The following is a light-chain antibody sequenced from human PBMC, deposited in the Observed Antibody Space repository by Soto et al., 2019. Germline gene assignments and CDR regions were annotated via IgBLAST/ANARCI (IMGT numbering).Light chain of an antibody. CDR2: GAS. Sequence: EIVLTQSPGTLSLSPGERATLSCRASQSVSSTYLAWYQQKPGQAPRLLISGASSRATGIPDRFSGSGSGTDFTLTISRLEPEDIAVYYCQQYGRSSWTFGQGTKVEIK. V-gene: IGKV3-20*01. CDR1: QSVSSTY. J-gene: IGKJ1*01. CDR3: QQYGRSSWT.